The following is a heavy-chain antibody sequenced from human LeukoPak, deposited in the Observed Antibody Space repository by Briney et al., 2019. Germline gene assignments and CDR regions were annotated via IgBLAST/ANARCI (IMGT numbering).Heavy chain of an antibody. CDR3: ARGRWSSSGWANWFAP. Sequence: SETLSLTCAVYGGSFSGYYWSWIRQPPGKGLEWIGEINHSGSTNYNPSLKSRVTISVDTSKNQFSLKLSSVTAADTAVYYCARGRWSSSGWANWFAPWGQGTLVTVSS. D-gene: IGHD6-19*01. CDR1: GGSFSGYY. CDR2: INHSGST. J-gene: IGHJ5*02. V-gene: IGHV4-34*01.